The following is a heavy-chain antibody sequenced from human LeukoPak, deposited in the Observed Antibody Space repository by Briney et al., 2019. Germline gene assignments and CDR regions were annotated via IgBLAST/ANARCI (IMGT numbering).Heavy chain of an antibody. D-gene: IGHD2-2*01. V-gene: IGHV1-18*01. CDR3: ARGARISSSWYSSV. Sequence: ASVKVSCKTSGFTFSNYGVSWVRQAPGQGLEWMGWISAYNNNTNYAQKFQGRLTMTTDTSTSTAYMELRSLRSDDTAVYYCARGARISSSWYSSVWGQGTLITVS. CDR2: ISAYNNNT. CDR1: GFTFSNYG. J-gene: IGHJ4*02.